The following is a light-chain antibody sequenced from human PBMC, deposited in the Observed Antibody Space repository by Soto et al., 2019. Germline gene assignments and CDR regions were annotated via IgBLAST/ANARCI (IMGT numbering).Light chain of an antibody. J-gene: IGKJ1*01. Sequence: DIQMTQSPSTLSASVGDRVTITCRASQSISSWLAWYQQKPGKAPKLLIYDASSLESGVPSRFSGSGSGTEFTLTISSLQRADFATYYCQQYNSYSRTFGQGTKVQIQ. CDR1: QSISSW. CDR3: QQYNSYSRT. CDR2: DAS. V-gene: IGKV1-5*01.